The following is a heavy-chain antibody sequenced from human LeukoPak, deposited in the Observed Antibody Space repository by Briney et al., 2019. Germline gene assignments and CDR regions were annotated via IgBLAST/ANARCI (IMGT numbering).Heavy chain of an antibody. V-gene: IGHV3-11*03. CDR3: ARTRADYYGSGSYYNYFDY. Sequence: PGGSLSLSCAASGFTFSDYYMSWLRQAPGKGLEWVSYISSSSSYTNYADSVKGRFTISRDNAKNSLYLQMNSLRAEDTAVYYCARTRADYYGSGSYYNYFDYWGQGTLVTVSS. D-gene: IGHD3-10*01. CDR1: GFTFSDYY. J-gene: IGHJ4*02. CDR2: ISSSSSYT.